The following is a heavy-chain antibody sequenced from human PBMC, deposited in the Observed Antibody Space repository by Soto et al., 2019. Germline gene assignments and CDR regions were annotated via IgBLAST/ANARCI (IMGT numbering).Heavy chain of an antibody. CDR3: ARDNERGDGWFDP. D-gene: IGHD3-16*01. J-gene: IGHJ5*02. CDR1: GGSISSYY. V-gene: IGHV4-59*01. CDR2: IYNSGST. Sequence: QVQLQESGPGLVKPSETLSLTCTVSGGSISSYYWCWIRQPPGKGLEWIGDIYNSGSTNYNPSLKSRVTISVDTSMDQFSLKLTSVTAADTAVYYCARDNERGDGWFDPWGQGTLVTVSS.